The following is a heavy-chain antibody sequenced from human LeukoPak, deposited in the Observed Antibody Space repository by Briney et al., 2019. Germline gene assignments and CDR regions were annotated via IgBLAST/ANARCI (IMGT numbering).Heavy chain of an antibody. CDR3: ARDSSSGTVNFDY. D-gene: IGHD6-6*01. CDR2: ISSSSSYI. V-gene: IGHV3-21*01. CDR1: GFTFSSYS. Sequence: SGGSLRLSCAASGFTFSSYSMNWVRQAPGKGLEWVSSISSSSSYIYYADSVKGRFTISRDNAKNSLYLQMNRLRAEDTAVYYCARDSSSGTVNFDYWGQGTLVTVSS. J-gene: IGHJ4*02.